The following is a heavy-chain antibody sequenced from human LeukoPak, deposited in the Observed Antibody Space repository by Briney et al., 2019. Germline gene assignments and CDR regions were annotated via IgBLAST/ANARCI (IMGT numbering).Heavy chain of an antibody. J-gene: IGHJ4*02. Sequence: PGGSLRLSCAASGFTFSSYAMHWVRQAPGKGLEWVAVISYDGSNKYYADSVKGRSTISRDNSKNTLYLQMNSLRAEDTAVYYCARERQWLAFDYWGQGTLVTVSS. CDR1: GFTFSSYA. V-gene: IGHV3-30-3*01. D-gene: IGHD6-19*01. CDR3: ARERQWLAFDY. CDR2: ISYDGSNK.